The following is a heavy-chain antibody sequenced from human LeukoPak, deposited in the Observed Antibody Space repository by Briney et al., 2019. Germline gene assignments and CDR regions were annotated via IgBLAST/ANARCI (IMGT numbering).Heavy chain of an antibody. CDR3: ARPIWFGELYWFDP. V-gene: IGHV1-2*02. CDR1: GYTFTSYY. J-gene: IGHJ5*02. Sequence: ASVKVSCKASGYTFTSYYMHWVRQAPGQGLEWMGWINPNSGGTNYAQKFQGRVTMTRDTSISTAYMELSRLRSDDTAVYYCARPIWFGELYWFDPWGQGTLVTVSS. CDR2: INPNSGGT. D-gene: IGHD3-10*01.